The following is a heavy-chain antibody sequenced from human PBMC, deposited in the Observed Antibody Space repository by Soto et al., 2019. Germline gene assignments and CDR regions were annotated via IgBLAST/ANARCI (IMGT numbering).Heavy chain of an antibody. CDR2: ISYDGSNK. CDR3: AKDGSRGWYYCDY. Sequence: VQLVESGGGVVQPGRSLRLSCAASGFTFSSYGMHWVRQAPGQGLEWVAVISYDGSNKYYADSVKGRVTISRDNSKNTLYLQMNSLRAEDTAVYYCAKDGSRGWYYCDYWGQGTLVTVSS. J-gene: IGHJ4*02. V-gene: IGHV3-30*18. D-gene: IGHD6-19*01. CDR1: GFTFSSYG.